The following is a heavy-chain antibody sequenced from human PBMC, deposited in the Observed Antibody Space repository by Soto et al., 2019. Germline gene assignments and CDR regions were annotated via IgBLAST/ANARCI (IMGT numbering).Heavy chain of an antibody. Sequence: GSLRLSCAASGFTFSSYAMSWVRQAPVKGLEWVSAISGSGGTTYYGDSVKGRFTISRDNSKNTLYLQINSLRAEDTAVYYCAKDRDSSGYFYYYFDYWGQGSLVTVSS. CDR1: GFTFSSYA. D-gene: IGHD3-22*01. CDR3: AKDRDSSGYFYYYFDY. J-gene: IGHJ4*02. CDR2: ISGSGGTT. V-gene: IGHV3-23*01.